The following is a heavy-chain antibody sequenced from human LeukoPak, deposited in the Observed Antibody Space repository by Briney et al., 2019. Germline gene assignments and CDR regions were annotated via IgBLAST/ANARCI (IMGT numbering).Heavy chain of an antibody. CDR2: IIPIFGTA. CDR1: GGTFSSYA. J-gene: IGHJ6*03. CDR3: ARSYGSSSRYYYYYMDV. D-gene: IGHD6-6*01. Sequence: SVKVSCKASGGTFSSYAISWVRQAPGQGLEWMGGIIPIFGTANYAQKFQGRVTITTDESTSTAYMELSSLRSEDTAVYYCARSYGSSSRYYYYYMDVWGKGNTVTVSS. V-gene: IGHV1-69*05.